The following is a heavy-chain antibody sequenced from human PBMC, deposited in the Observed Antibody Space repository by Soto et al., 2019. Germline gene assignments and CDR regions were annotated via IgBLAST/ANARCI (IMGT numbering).Heavy chain of an antibody. CDR2: ISGSGGST. D-gene: IGHD3-22*01. J-gene: IGHJ4*02. CDR1: GFTFSSYA. V-gene: IGHV3-23*01. CDR3: AKTEYYDSSGYYLFDY. Sequence: EVQLLESGGGLVQPGGSLRLSCAASGFTFSSYAMSWVRQAPGKGLEWVSAISGSGGSTYYADSVKGRFTISRDNSKNTLYLQMNSLRAEDSAVYYCAKTEYYDSSGYYLFDYWGQGTLVTVSS.